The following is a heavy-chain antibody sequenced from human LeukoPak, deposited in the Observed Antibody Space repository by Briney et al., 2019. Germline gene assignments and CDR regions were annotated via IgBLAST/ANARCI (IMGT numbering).Heavy chain of an antibody. J-gene: IGHJ6*03. V-gene: IGHV4-31*03. CDR2: IYYSGST. Sequence: SETLSLTCTVSGGSISSSGYYWSWIRQHPGKGLEWIGYIYYSGSTYYNPSLKSRVTISVDTSKNQFSLKLSSVTAADTAVYYCARDLLGSGYTPFDYYYMDVWGKGTTVTVSS. D-gene: IGHD3-22*01. CDR3: ARDLLGSGYTPFDYYYMDV. CDR1: GGSISSSGYY.